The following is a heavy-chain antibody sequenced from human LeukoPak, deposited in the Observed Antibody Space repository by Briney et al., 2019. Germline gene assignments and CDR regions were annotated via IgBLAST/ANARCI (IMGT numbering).Heavy chain of an antibody. CDR3: AADQGSGSYPNAFDY. CDR2: SSSSSSYI. J-gene: IGHJ4*02. D-gene: IGHD1-26*01. V-gene: IGHV3-21*01. Sequence: KPGGSLRLSCAASGFTFSSYSMNWVRQAPGKGLEWVSSSSSSSSYIYYADSVKGRFTISRDNAKNSLYLQMNSLRAEDTAVYYCAADQGSGSYPNAFDYWGQGTLVTVSS. CDR1: GFTFSSYS.